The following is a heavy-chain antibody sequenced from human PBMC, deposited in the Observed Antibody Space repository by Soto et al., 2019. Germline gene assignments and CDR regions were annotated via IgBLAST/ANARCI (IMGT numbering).Heavy chain of an antibody. Sequence: SATLSLTCAVYGGSFSGYYWSWIRQPPGKGLEWIGEINHSGSTNYNPSLKSRVTISVDTSKNQFSLKLSSVTAADTAVYYCTRVRGVINYYYGMDVWGQGTTVTVSS. V-gene: IGHV4-34*01. D-gene: IGHD3-10*01. J-gene: IGHJ6*02. CDR1: GGSFSGYY. CDR3: TRVRGVINYYYGMDV. CDR2: INHSGST.